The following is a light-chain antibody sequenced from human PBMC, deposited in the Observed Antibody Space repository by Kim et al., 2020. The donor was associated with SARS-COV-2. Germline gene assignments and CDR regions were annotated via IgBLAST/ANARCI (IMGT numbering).Light chain of an antibody. J-gene: IGKJ4*01. CDR1: QSVFYSTDNKNS. CDR2: WAS. V-gene: IGKV4-1*01. Sequence: RATINCKSSQSVFYSTDNKNSLAWYQQKPGQPPKLLIYWASTRESGVPDRFSGSGSGTDFTLTISSLQAEDVAVYYCQQYYRTPPTFGGGTKLEI. CDR3: QQYYRTPPT.